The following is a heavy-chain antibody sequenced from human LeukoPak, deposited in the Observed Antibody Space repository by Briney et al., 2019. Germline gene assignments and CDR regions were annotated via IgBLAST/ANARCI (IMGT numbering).Heavy chain of an antibody. D-gene: IGHD2/OR15-2a*01. CDR3: ARLSMGHDASDI. Sequence: GESLKISCKGSGYSFTNYWIAWVRQLPGKGLEWMGIVYPDDSDTRYNPSFQGQVTLSADKSILTAYLQWSSLKASDTAIYYCARLSMGHDASDIWGQGTMVTVSS. V-gene: IGHV5-51*01. J-gene: IGHJ3*02. CDR1: GYSFTNYW. CDR2: VYPDDSDT.